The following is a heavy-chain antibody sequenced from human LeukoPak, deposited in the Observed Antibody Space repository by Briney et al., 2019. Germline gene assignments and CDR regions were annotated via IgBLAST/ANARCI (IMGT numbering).Heavy chain of an antibody. V-gene: IGHV4-61*02. D-gene: IGHD6-13*01. Sequence: PSETLSLTCTVSGGSISSGSYYWSWIRQPAGKGLEWIGRIYTSGSTNYNPSLKSRVTISVDTSKNQFSLKLSSVTAADTAVYYCARGAESPRKAAAGRWESDYWGQGTLVTVSS. CDR2: IYTSGST. CDR1: GGSISSGSYY. J-gene: IGHJ4*02. CDR3: ARGAESPRKAAAGRWESDY.